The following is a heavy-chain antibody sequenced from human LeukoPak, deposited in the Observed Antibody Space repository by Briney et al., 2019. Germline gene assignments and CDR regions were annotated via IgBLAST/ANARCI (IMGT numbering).Heavy chain of an antibody. CDR1: GGSFSGYY. J-gene: IGHJ4*02. Sequence: SETLSLTCAVYGGSFSGYYWSWIRQPPGKGLEWIGEINHSGSTNYNPSLKSRVTISVDTSKNQFSLKLSSVTAADTAVYYCASYGTKGIDYWGQGTLVTVSS. CDR2: INHSGST. CDR3: ASYGTKGIDY. D-gene: IGHD2-8*01. V-gene: IGHV4-34*01.